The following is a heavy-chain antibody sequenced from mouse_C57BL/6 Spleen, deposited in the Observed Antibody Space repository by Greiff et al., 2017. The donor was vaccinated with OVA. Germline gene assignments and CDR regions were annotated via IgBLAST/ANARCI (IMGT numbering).Heavy chain of an antibody. CDR1: GYTFTEYT. Sequence: QVQLQQSGAELVKPGASVKLSCKASGYTFTEYTIHWVKQRSGQGLEWIGWFYPGSGSIKYNEKFKDKATLTADKSSSTVYMELSRLTSEDSAVYFCARHDLYYYGSSYAWFAYWGQGTLVTVSA. CDR2: FYPGSGSI. D-gene: IGHD1-1*01. V-gene: IGHV1-62-2*01. J-gene: IGHJ3*01. CDR3: ARHDLYYYGSSYAWFAY.